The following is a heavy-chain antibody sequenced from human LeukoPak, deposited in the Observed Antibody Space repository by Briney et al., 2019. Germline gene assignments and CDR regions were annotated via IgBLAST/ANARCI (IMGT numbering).Heavy chain of an antibody. Sequence: GGSLRLSCAASGFTFSSYAMSWVRQAPGKGREWVSAISGSGSSTYYAASVKGRFTISSDNSKNTLYLQMNSLRAEDTAVYYCATYYGSATYFDYWGQGTLVTVSS. V-gene: IGHV3-23*01. CDR2: ISGSGSST. J-gene: IGHJ4*02. CDR3: ATYYGSATYFDY. CDR1: GFTFSSYA. D-gene: IGHD3-10*01.